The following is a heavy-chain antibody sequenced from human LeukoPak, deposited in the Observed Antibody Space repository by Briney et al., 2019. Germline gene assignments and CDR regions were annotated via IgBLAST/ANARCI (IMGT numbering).Heavy chain of an antibody. D-gene: IGHD1-1*01. CDR2: ISSSSSYI. CDR1: GFTFSSYS. CDR3: AREQQERRWVGAFDI. V-gene: IGHV3-21*01. J-gene: IGHJ3*02. Sequence: GGSLRLSCAASGFTFSSYSMNWVRQAPGKGLEWVSSISSSSSYIYYADSVKGRFTISRDNAKNSLYLQMNSLRAEDTAVYYCAREQQERRWVGAFDIWGQRTMVTVSS.